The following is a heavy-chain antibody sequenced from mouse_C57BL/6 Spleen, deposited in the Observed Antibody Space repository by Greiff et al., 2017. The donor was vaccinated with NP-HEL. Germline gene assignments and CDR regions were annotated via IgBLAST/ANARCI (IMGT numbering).Heavy chain of an antibody. J-gene: IGHJ3*01. V-gene: IGHV1-69*01. CDR3: ARSIYGNYEGFAY. D-gene: IGHD2-1*01. Sequence: QVQLQQPGAELVMPGASVKLSCKASGYTFTSYWMHWVKQSPGQGLEWIGEIDPSDSYTNYNQKFKGKSTLTVDKSSSTAYMQLSSLTSEDSAVYYCARSIYGNYEGFAYWGQGTLVTVSA. CDR1: GYTFTSYW. CDR2: IDPSDSYT.